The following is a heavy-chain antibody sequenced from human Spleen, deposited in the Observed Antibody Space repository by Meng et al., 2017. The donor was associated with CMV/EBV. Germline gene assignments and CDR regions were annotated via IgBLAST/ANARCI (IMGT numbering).Heavy chain of an antibody. V-gene: IGHV4-39*07. CDR2: IFYRGST. J-gene: IGHJ4*02. Sequence: SETLSLTCTVSGGSISSSSYYWGWIRQPPGKGLEWIGSIFYRGSTYYNPSLKSRVTISVDTSKNQFSLKLSSVTAADTAVYFCARSNFWSGYSEFDYWGQGALVTVSS. CDR3: ARSNFWSGYSEFDY. D-gene: IGHD3-3*01. CDR1: GGSISSSSYY.